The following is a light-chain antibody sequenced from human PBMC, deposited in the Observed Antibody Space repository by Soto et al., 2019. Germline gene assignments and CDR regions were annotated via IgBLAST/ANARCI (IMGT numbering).Light chain of an antibody. Sequence: EIVLTQSPATLSLSPGERATLSCRASQSVNSYLAWFQQKPGQAPRLLIYEASTTAEGIPARFSGSGSGTDFTLTIRSLEPEDFAVYYWQQRTNWPPFSFGQGTKLEIK. V-gene: IGKV3-11*01. CDR2: EAS. CDR3: QQRTNWPPFS. J-gene: IGKJ2*03. CDR1: QSVNSY.